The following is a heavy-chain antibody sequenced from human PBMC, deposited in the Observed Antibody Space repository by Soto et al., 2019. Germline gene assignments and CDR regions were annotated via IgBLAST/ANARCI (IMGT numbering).Heavy chain of an antibody. CDR3: ARDPLLQYNWNDPFDI. CDR1: GGSVSSGSYY. D-gene: IGHD1-20*01. Sequence: SETLSLTCTVSGGSVSSGSYYWSWIRQPPGKGLEWIGYIYYSGSTNYNPSLKSRVTISVDTSKNQFSLKLSSVTAADTAVYYCARDPLLQYNWNDPFDIWGQGTMVTVSS. V-gene: IGHV4-61*01. CDR2: IYYSGST. J-gene: IGHJ3*02.